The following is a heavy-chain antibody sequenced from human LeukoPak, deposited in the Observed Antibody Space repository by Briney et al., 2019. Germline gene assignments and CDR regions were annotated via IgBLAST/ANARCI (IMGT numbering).Heavy chain of an antibody. CDR2: LSYDGSIK. CDR1: GFPFSSYG. J-gene: IGHJ4*02. D-gene: IGHD3-22*01. CDR3: AKDHAYYYDSSGYYHDY. V-gene: IGHV3-30*18. Sequence: QSGGSLRPSCGTSGFPFSSYGMHWVRQAPGKGLEWVAVLSYDGSIKYYADSVKGRFTISRDNSKSTLYLQMNSLRAEDTAVYYCAKDHAYYYDSSGYYHDYWGQGTLVTVSS.